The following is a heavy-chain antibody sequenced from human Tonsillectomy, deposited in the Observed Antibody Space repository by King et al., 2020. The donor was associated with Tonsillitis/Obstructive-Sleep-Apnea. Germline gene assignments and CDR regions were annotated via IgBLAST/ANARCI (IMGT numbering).Heavy chain of an antibody. V-gene: IGHV4-59*02. J-gene: IGHJ3*02. CDR1: DGSVSSYY. Sequence: VQLQESGPGLVKPSETLSLTCTVSDGSVSSYYWSWIRQPPGKGLEGIGHIYDGGRTNYNPSLKRRVTISVDTSQNQFSLKVTSVTAADAAIYYCARPMRGAQPDAFDIWGQGTMVTVS. D-gene: IGHD3-10*01. CDR3: ARPMRGAQPDAFDI. CDR2: IYDGGRT.